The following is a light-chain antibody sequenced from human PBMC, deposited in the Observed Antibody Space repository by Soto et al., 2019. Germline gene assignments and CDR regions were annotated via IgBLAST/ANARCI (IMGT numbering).Light chain of an antibody. CDR1: QVIGND. CDR2: IAS. V-gene: IGKV1-17*01. Sequence: DIQMTQSPSSLSASIGDRVIITCRASQVIGNDVAWYQQKPPKAPARLIYIASNLQSGVPSRFSGSGSGTEFTLTISSLQPEDSATYYCLQHNTYPWTFGQGTKVEI. CDR3: LQHNTYPWT. J-gene: IGKJ1*01.